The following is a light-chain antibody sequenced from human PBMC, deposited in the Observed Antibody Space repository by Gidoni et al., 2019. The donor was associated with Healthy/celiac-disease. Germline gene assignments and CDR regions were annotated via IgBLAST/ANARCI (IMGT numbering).Light chain of an antibody. Sequence: DSQMTQYPSTLSASVGDRVTITCRASQSVSSYLAWYQQKPGKAPKLLIYAASSLESGVPSRFSGSGSGTEFTLTISSLQPDDFATYYCQQYNSSPLTFGGGTKVEIK. CDR2: AAS. V-gene: IGKV1-5*01. CDR3: QQYNSSPLT. J-gene: IGKJ4*01. CDR1: QSVSSY.